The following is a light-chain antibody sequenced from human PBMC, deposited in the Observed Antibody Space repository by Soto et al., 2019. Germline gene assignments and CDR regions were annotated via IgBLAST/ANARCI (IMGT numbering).Light chain of an antibody. J-gene: IGKJ4*01. CDR2: GAS. V-gene: IGKV3-15*01. CDR3: QQYNNWPPVT. Sequence: ETEMTQSPATLSVSPGERATLSCRASESVGSKLAWYQQKPGQAPRLLIYGASTRATGIPVRFSGSGSGTEFTLTISSLQSEDSAVYYCQQYNNWPPVTFGGGTKVEIK. CDR1: ESVGSK.